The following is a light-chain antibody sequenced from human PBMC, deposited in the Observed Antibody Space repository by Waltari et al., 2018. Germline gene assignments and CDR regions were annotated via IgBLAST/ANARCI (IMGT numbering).Light chain of an antibody. J-gene: IGKJ1*01. V-gene: IGKV2-28*01. Sequence: DIVMTQSPLSLPVTPGEPASISCRSSQSLLHSNGYNYLDWYLQKPGQSPQPLIYLGSNRAAGVPDRFSGSGSGTDFTLKISRVEAEDVGVYYGMQALQTPSFGQGTKVEIK. CDR1: QSLLHSNGYNY. CDR3: MQALQTPS. CDR2: LGS.